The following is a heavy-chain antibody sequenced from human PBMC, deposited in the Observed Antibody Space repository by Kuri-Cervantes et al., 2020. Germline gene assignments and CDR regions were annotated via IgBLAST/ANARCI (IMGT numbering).Heavy chain of an antibody. CDR2: ISSSGSTI. V-gene: IGHV3-11*01. D-gene: IGHD3-10*01. CDR3: ASPGGVYGSGSYYNGGYY. J-gene: IGHJ4*02. CDR1: GFTFSDYY. Sequence: GGSLRLSCAASGFTFSDYYMSWIRQAPGKGLEWVSYISSSGSTIYYADPVKGRFTISRDNAKNSLYLQMNSLRAEDTAVYYCASPGGVYGSGSYYNGGYYWGQGTLVTVSS.